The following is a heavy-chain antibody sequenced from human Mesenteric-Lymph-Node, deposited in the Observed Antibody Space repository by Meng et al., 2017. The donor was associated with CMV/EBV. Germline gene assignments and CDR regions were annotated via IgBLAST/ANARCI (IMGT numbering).Heavy chain of an antibody. D-gene: IGHD1-26*01. V-gene: IGHV1-2*02. CDR3: AKREHVIKSYYHFYLMDV. Sequence: ASVNVSCKASGYSFTDYHMHWVRQAPGQGLEWTGWINPNSGGTDYAQKFQGRVTMTRDTSINTVYLELSSLRSDDTAVYYCAKREHVIKSYYHFYLMDVWGQGTTVTVSS. J-gene: IGHJ6*02. CDR1: GYSFTDYH. CDR2: INPNSGGT.